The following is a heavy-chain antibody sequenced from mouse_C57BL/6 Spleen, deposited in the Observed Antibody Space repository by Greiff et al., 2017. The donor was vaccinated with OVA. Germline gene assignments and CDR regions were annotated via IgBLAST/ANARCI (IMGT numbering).Heavy chain of an antibody. CDR2: IRNKANGYTT. D-gene: IGHD2-4*01. Sequence: EVKLMESGGGLVQPGGSLSLSCAASGFTFTDYYMSWVRQPPGKALEWLGFIRNKANGYTTEYSASVKGRFTISRDNSQSILYLQMNALRAEDSATYYCARYTIYYDYDDYAMDYWGQGTSVTVSS. V-gene: IGHV7-3*01. J-gene: IGHJ4*01. CDR1: GFTFTDYY. CDR3: ARYTIYYDYDDYAMDY.